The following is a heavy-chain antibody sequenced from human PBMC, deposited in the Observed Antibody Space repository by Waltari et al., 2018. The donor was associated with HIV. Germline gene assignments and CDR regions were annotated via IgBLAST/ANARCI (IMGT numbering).Heavy chain of an antibody. CDR2: IYTSGST. V-gene: IGHV4-61*02. CDR1: GGSISSGSYY. CDR3: ARGQVGEGFDY. J-gene: IGHJ4*02. D-gene: IGHD1-26*01. Sequence: QVQLQESGPGLVKPSQTLSLTCTVSGGSISSGSYYWSWIRQPAGKGLEWIGRIYTSGSTNYNPSLKSRVTISVDTSKNQFSLKLSSVTAADTAVYYCARGQVGEGFDYWGQGTLVTVSS.